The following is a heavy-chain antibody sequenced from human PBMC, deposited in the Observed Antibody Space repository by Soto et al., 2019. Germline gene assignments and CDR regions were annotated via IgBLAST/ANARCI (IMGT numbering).Heavy chain of an antibody. Sequence: PGGSLRLSCASSGFTFSSYSMNWVRQAPGKGLEWVSSISSSSSYIYYADSVKGRFTISRDNAKNSLYLQMNSLRAEDTAVYYWARVVSLGPGYYYMDVWGKGTTVTVS. J-gene: IGHJ6*03. D-gene: IGHD3-16*01. CDR1: GFTFSSYS. CDR2: ISSSSSYI. V-gene: IGHV3-21*01. CDR3: ARVVSLGPGYYYMDV.